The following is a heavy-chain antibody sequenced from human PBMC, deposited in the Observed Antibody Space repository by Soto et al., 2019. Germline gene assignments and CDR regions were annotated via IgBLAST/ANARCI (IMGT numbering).Heavy chain of an antibody. Sequence: HPGGSLRLSCAASGFTFSSYAMHWVRQAPGKGLEWVAVISYDGSNKYYADSVKGRFTISRDNSKNTLYLQMNSLRAEDTAVYYCARDGPSGLQDYWGQGTLVTVSS. J-gene: IGHJ4*02. CDR1: GFTFSSYA. D-gene: IGHD4-4*01. CDR3: ARDGPSGLQDY. V-gene: IGHV3-30-3*01. CDR2: ISYDGSNK.